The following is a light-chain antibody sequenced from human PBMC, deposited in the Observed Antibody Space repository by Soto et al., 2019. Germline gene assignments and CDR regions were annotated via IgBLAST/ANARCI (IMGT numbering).Light chain of an antibody. CDR3: SAYTSSSTPRV. J-gene: IGLJ1*01. V-gene: IGLV2-14*03. CDR2: DVS. Sequence: QSALTQPASVSGSPGQSITISCTGTSSDVGGYNYVSWYQHHPGKARKLMIYDVSNRPSGVSNRFSGSKSGNTAALTSSGVQADDYADYYCSAYTSSSTPRVFGTGTKLTVL. CDR1: SSDVGGYNY.